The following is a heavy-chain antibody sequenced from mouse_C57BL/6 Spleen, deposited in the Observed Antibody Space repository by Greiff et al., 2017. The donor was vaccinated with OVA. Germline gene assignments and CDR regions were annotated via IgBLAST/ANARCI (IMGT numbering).Heavy chain of an antibody. Sequence: QVQLQQPGAELVKPGASVKLSCKASGYTFTSYWMHWVKQRPGQGLEWIGNINPSSGGTKYNEKFKSKATLTVDKSSSTAYMQLSSLTSEDSAVYYCARGICNSASYCDWGKGVTLTVS. J-gene: IGHJ2*01. CDR2: INPSSGGT. CDR3: ARGICNSASYCD. V-gene: IGHV1-53*01. CDR1: GYTFTSYW. D-gene: IGHD1-3*01.